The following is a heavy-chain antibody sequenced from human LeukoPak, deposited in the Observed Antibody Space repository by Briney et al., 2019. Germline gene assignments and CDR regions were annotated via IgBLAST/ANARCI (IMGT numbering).Heavy chain of an antibody. CDR2: IYPGDSDT. J-gene: IGHJ4*02. V-gene: IGHV5-51*01. Sequence: KPGESLKISCKGSGYSFTSYWIGWVRQMPGKGLEWVGIIYPGDSDTRYSPSFQSQVTISADKSISTAYLQWSSLKASDTAMYYCARGQDYGGCMAPFDYWGQGTLVTVSS. CDR1: GYSFTSYW. CDR3: ARGQDYGGCMAPFDY. D-gene: IGHD2-15*01.